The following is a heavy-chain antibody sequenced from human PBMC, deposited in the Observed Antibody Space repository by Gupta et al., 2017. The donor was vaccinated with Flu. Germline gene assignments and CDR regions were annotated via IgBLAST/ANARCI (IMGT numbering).Heavy chain of an antibody. CDR2: IRSKAYGGTT. CDR1: GFTFGDYA. Sequence: EVQLVESGGGLVQPGRSLRLSCTASGFTFGDYAMRWVRQAPGKGLEWVGFIRSKAYGGTTEYAASVKGRFTISRDDSKSIAYLQMNSLKTEDTAVYYCTRDRLYMVRGNYYYYYYMDVWGKGTTVTVSS. J-gene: IGHJ6*03. V-gene: IGHV3-49*04. CDR3: TRDRLYMVRGNYYYYYYMDV. D-gene: IGHD3-10*01.